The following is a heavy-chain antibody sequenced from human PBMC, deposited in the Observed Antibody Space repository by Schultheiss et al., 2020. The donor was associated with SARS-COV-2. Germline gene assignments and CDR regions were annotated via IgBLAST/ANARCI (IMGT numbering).Heavy chain of an antibody. CDR2: INSDGSST. J-gene: IGHJ6*03. Sequence: GGSLRLSCAASGFTFDDYAMHWVRQAPGKGLEWVSRINSDGSSTSYADSVKGRFTISRDNAKNTLYLQMNSLRAEDTAVYYCAREGCSSTSCYTLMDYYYMDVWGKGTTVTVSS. CDR1: GFTFDDYA. D-gene: IGHD2-2*02. CDR3: AREGCSSTSCYTLMDYYYMDV. V-gene: IGHV3-74*01.